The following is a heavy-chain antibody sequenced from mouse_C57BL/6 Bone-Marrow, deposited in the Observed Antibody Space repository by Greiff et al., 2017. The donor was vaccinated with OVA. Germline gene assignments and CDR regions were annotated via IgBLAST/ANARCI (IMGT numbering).Heavy chain of an antibody. J-gene: IGHJ3*01. Sequence: QVQLQQPGAELVKPGASVKMSCKASGYTFTSYWITWVKQRPGQGLEWIGDIYPGSGSTNYNEKLKSKDTLSVDTSSSTAYMQLSSLISEDSAVYCCAREDYDGSSYPAWFAYWGQGTLVTVSA. D-gene: IGHD1-1*01. CDR2: IYPGSGST. CDR3: AREDYDGSSYPAWFAY. CDR1: GYTFTSYW. V-gene: IGHV1-55*01.